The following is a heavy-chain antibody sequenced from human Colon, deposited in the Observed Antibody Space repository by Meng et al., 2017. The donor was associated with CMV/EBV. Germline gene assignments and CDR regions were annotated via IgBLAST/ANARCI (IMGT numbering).Heavy chain of an antibody. Sequence: ASVKVSCKASGYTPPGYTMYWVRQAAGQGLEWLGWVNPDTKTTRYSQKFEGRVAMTTDSSTNTVYMQLDGLTSDDTAVYYCARVPLSGWQPDWGQGTLVTVSS. CDR1: GYTPPGYT. J-gene: IGHJ4*02. CDR2: VNPDTKTT. V-gene: IGHV1-2*02. CDR3: ARVPLSGWQPD. D-gene: IGHD6-25*01.